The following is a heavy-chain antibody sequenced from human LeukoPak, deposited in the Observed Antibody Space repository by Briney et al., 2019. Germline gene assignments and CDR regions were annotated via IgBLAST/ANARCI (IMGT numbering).Heavy chain of an antibody. CDR3: ARGGGVAVGMDV. CDR1: GGSIDSHY. Sequence: SETPSLTCTVSGGSIDSHYWSWNRQSAGKGLEWIGRFFTGGSTYYNPSLESRVTMSVDTSKNQFSLKLRSVTAADTAVYFCARGGGVAVGMDVWGQGTTVIVSS. D-gene: IGHD6-19*01. V-gene: IGHV4-4*07. J-gene: IGHJ6*02. CDR2: FFTGGST.